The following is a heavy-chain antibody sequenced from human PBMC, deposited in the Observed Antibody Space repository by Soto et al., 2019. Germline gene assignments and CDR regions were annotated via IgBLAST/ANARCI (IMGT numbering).Heavy chain of an antibody. CDR2: LSGSGGAT. Sequence: GGSLRLSCAASGFTFSSYAMSWVRQAPGKGLEWVSTLSGSGGATYYAASVKGRFTISRDNSKNTVYLQMNSLGADDTAVYYCAKQQGPGTPYYYAMDVSGQGTAVIVSS. CDR3: AKQQGPGTPYYYAMDV. D-gene: IGHD1-1*01. CDR1: GFTFSSYA. J-gene: IGHJ6*02. V-gene: IGHV3-23*01.